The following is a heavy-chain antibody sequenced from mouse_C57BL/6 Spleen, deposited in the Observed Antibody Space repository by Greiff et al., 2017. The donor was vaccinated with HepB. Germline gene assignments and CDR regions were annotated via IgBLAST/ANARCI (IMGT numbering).Heavy chain of an antibody. V-gene: IGHV1-26*01. Sequence: EVQLQQSGPELVKPGASVKISCKASGYTFTDYYMNWVKQSHGKSLEWIGDINPNNGGTSYNQKFKGKATLTVDKSSSTAYMELRSLTSEDSAVYYGARRDGSSYDAMDYWGQGTSVTVSS. CDR1: GYTFTDYY. CDR3: ARRDGSSYDAMDY. D-gene: IGHD1-1*01. J-gene: IGHJ4*01. CDR2: INPNNGGT.